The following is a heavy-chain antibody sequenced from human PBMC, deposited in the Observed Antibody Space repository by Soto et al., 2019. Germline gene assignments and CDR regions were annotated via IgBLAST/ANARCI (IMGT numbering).Heavy chain of an antibody. D-gene: IGHD2-2*01. CDR2: ISGSGGST. Sequence: GGSLRLSCAASGFTFSSYAMSWVRQAPGKGLEWVSAISGSGGSTYYADSVKGRFTISRDNSKNTLYLQMNSLRAEDTAVYYCAKDLPYCSSTSCYVGGDFDIWGQGTMVTVSS. CDR3: AKDLPYCSSTSCYVGGDFDI. V-gene: IGHV3-23*01. J-gene: IGHJ3*02. CDR1: GFTFSSYA.